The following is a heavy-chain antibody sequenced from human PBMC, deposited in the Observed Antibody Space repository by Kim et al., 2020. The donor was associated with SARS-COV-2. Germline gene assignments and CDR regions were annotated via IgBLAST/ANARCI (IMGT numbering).Heavy chain of an antibody. CDR3: ARDRWELSTSAFDI. CDR2: ISSSGSTI. V-gene: IGHV3-11*01. D-gene: IGHD1-26*01. J-gene: IGHJ3*02. CDR1: GFTFSDYY. Sequence: GGSLRLSCAASGFTFSDYYMSWIRQAPGKGLEWVSYISSSGSTIYYADSVKGRFTISRDNAKNSLYLQMNSLRAEDTAVYYCARDRWELSTSAFDIWGQGTMVTVSS.